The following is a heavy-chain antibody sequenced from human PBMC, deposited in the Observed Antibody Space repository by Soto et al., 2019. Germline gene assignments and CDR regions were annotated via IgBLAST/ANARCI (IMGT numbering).Heavy chain of an antibody. Sequence: EALVKVSCKASGYTFTSYGISWVRQAPGQGLEWMGWISAYNGNTNYAQKLQGRVTMTTDTSTSTAYMELRSLRSDDTAVYYCARDLSLSYSSSWYDYWGQGTLVTVSS. CDR2: ISAYNGNT. J-gene: IGHJ4*02. V-gene: IGHV1-18*04. CDR1: GYTFTSYG. D-gene: IGHD6-13*01. CDR3: ARDLSLSYSSSWYDY.